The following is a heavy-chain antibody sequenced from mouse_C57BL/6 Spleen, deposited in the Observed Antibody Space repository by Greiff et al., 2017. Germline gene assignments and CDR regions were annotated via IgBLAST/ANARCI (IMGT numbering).Heavy chain of an antibody. J-gene: IGHJ1*03. CDR3: ARRDYSNNWYFDV. V-gene: IGHV1-82*01. CDR2: IYPGDGDT. CDR1: GYAFSSSW. Sequence: QVQLKQSGPELVKPGASVKISCKASGYAFSSSWMNWVKQRPGKGLEWIGRIYPGDGDTNYNGKFKGKATLTADKSSSTAYMQLSSLTSEDSAVYFCARRDYSNNWYFDVWGTGTTVTVSS. D-gene: IGHD2-5*01.